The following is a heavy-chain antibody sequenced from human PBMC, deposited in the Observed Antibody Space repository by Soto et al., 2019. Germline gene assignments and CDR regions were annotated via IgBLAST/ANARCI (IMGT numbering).Heavy chain of an antibody. CDR3: ARDEYSNYGRYYYYYMDV. Sequence: SDTLSLTCTVSGGSISSHYWSWIRQPPGKGLEWIGYIYYTGNTKYNPSLKSRVTISVDTSRNQISLKLSSVTAADTAVYYCARDEYSNYGRYYYYYMDVWGKGTTVTVSS. J-gene: IGHJ6*03. CDR1: GGSISSHY. V-gene: IGHV4-59*11. CDR2: IYYTGNT. D-gene: IGHD4-4*01.